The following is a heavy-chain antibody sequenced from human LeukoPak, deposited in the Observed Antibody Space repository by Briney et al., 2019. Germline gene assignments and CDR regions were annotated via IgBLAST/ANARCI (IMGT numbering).Heavy chain of an antibody. D-gene: IGHD4-23*01. CDR2: ISSSSYI. V-gene: IGHV3-21*06. CDR3: ASGTVDDYYYGMDV. Sequence: GGSLRLSCAASGFTFSSYSMNWVRQAPGKGLEWVSSISSSSYIYYADSVKGRFTISRDNAKNSVYLQMNSLRAEDTAVYYCASGTVDDYYYGMDVWGQGTTVTVSS. CDR1: GFTFSSYS. J-gene: IGHJ6*02.